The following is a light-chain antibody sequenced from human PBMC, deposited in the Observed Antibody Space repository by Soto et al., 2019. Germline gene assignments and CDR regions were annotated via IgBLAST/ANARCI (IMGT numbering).Light chain of an antibody. J-gene: IGKJ2*01. CDR2: DSS. CDR3: QQLSHYPYT. CDR1: YDISSS. V-gene: IGKV1-9*01. Sequence: DIQLTQSPSFLSASVEDRHTISCRASYDISSSLAWYQQEPGKPPKLLIYDSSTLQTGVPSRFTGSGSGRKFTLTISGLQVGDFATYFCQQLSHYPYTFGQGTKLEI.